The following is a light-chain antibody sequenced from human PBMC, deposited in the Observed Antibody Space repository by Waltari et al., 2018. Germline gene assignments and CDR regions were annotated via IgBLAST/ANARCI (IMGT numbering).Light chain of an antibody. CDR3: QMYVRLPVT. CDR2: DAF. V-gene: IGKV3-20*01. CDR1: QSVGRS. Sequence: EIVLTQSPGTLSLSPGERVTLSCRASQSVGRSLAWYQQRPGQAPRLLIYDAFTRATGVADRFSGSGSWTDFSLTISRLDPEDFAVYYCQMYVRLPVTFGQGTKVEIK. J-gene: IGKJ1*01.